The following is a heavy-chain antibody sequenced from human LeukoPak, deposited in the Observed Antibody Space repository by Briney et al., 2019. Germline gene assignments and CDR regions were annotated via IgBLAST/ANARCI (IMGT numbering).Heavy chain of an antibody. CDR2: IYYSGSA. D-gene: IGHD2/OR15-2a*01. CDR1: GGSISSSSYY. V-gene: IGHV4-39*07. Sequence: SETLSLTCTVSGGSISSSSYYWGWIRQPPEKGLEWIGSIYYSGSAYYNPSLKSRVTISVDTSKNQFSLKLSSVTAADTAVYYCARARFGYYPIWGQGTMVTVSS. CDR3: ARARFGYYPI. J-gene: IGHJ3*02.